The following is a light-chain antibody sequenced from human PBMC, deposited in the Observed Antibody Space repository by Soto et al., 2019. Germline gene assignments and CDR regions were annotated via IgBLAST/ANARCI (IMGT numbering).Light chain of an antibody. CDR2: EVN. CDR1: SSDVGGYNY. V-gene: IGLV2-14*01. J-gene: IGLJ3*02. Sequence: QSALTQPASVSGSPGQSSTISCTGTSSDVGGYNYVSWYQQHPGKAPKLMIYEVNNRPSGVSNRFSGSKSGNTASLTISGLQAEDEADYYCSSYTSSSTWVFGGGTKLTVL. CDR3: SSYTSSSTWV.